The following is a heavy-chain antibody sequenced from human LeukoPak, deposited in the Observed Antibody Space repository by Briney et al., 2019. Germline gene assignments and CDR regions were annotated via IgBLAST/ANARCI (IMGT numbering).Heavy chain of an antibody. CDR3: TRESGAFSPFGF. D-gene: IGHD1-26*01. CDR2: VHLSGAT. Sequence: SETLSLTCAVSGGSITTTNWWSWVRPPPGKGLEWIGEVHLSGATNYNPSLESRVSMSIDKSKNNLPLEVTSVTAADTAIYYCTRESGAFSPFGFWGQGTLLTVSS. J-gene: IGHJ4*02. V-gene: IGHV4-4*02. CDR1: GGSITTTNW.